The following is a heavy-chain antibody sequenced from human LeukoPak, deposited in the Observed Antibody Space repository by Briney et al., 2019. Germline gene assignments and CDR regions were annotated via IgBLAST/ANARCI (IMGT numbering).Heavy chain of an antibody. V-gene: IGHV4-59*13. J-gene: IGHJ4*02. CDR1: GGSINGYS. D-gene: IGHD6-13*01. CDR3: ARTDSSWHLFDY. Sequence: SETLSLTCTVSGGSINGYSWTWIRQPPGKGLELIGCVYHSGTTDSNPSLRSRLTMSADTSNNQFSLKLSSVTAADTAVYYCARTDSSWHLFDYWGQGTLVTVSS. CDR2: VYHSGTT.